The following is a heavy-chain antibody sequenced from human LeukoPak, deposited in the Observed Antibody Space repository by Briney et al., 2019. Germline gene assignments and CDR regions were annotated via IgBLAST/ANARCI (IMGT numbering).Heavy chain of an antibody. V-gene: IGHV3-23*01. J-gene: IGHJ4*01. Sequence: GGSLRLSCAASGFTFTTYAMSWVRQAPGMGLEWVSSISNNGGDTYYADSVKGRLSISRDNSKNTLYLQINSLRAEDTAMYYCAKSMSTFYRGFFDYWGQEPWSPSPQ. CDR1: GFTFTTYA. CDR3: AKSMSTFYRGFFDY. D-gene: IGHD5/OR15-5a*01. CDR2: ISNNGGDT.